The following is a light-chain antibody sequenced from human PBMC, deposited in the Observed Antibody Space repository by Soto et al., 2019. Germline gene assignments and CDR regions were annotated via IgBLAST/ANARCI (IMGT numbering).Light chain of an antibody. J-gene: IGKJ4*01. CDR2: DAS. V-gene: IGKV3-11*01. CDR1: QSVSSY. CDR3: QQRSNWPST. Sequence: ILLTQSPATLSLSPGEMAALSCRATQSVSSYLAWYRQKPGQAPRLLIYDASKRAPGIPARFTGSGSVTDFTLTISSLEPEDFAVYFCQQRSNWPSTFGGGTKVEI.